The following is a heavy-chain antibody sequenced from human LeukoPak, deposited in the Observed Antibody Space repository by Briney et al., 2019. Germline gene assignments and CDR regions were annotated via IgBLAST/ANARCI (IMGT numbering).Heavy chain of an antibody. CDR2: INPNSGGT. CDR1: GYTFTGYY. V-gene: IGHV1-2*02. Sequence: ASVKVSCKASGYTFTGYYMHWVRHAPGLGLEWMGLINPNSGGTNYAQKFQGRVTMTRDTSIRTAYMELSRLRSDDTAIYYCARDIVVVPAAPRGCDYWGQGTLVTVSS. CDR3: ARDIVVVPAAPRGCDY. D-gene: IGHD2-2*01. J-gene: IGHJ4*02.